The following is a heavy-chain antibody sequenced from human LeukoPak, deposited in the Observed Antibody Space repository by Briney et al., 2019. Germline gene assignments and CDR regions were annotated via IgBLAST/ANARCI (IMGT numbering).Heavy chain of an antibody. CDR1: GFTFSSYE. CDR2: ISSSGSTI. V-gene: IGHV3-48*03. CDR3: ARDRGDGDYWLGFDP. J-gene: IGHJ5*02. D-gene: IGHD4-17*01. Sequence: GGSLRLSCAASGFTFSSYEMNWVRQAPGTGLEWVSYISSSGSTIYYADSVKGRFTISRDNAKNSLYLQMNSLRAEDTAVYYCARDRGDGDYWLGFDPWGQGTLVTVSS.